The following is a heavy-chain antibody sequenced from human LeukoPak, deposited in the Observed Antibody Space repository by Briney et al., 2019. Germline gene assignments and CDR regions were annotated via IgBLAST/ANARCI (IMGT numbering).Heavy chain of an antibody. V-gene: IGHV3-48*01. Sequence: GGSLRLSCAASGFTFSYFGMNWVRQAPGKGLEWVSYISSDASTIYYADSVKGRFTISRDNADNSLYLQINNLRPKDTGVYFCARDPVTDRFWSGLYDIDYWGQGTLVTVSS. CDR3: ARDPVTDRFWSGLYDIDY. CDR1: GFTFSYFG. CDR2: ISSDASTI. J-gene: IGHJ4*02. D-gene: IGHD3-3*01.